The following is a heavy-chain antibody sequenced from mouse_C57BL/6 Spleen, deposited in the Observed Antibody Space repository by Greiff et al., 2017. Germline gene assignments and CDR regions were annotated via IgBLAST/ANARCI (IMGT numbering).Heavy chain of an antibody. J-gene: IGHJ4*01. V-gene: IGHV1-82*01. CDR3: ARPAYYSNYGYYYAMDY. Sequence: LQESGPELVKPGASVKISCKASGYAFSSSWMNWVKQRPGKGLEWIGRIYPGDGDTNYNGKFKGKATLTADKSSSTAYMQLSSLTSEDSAVYFCARPAYYSNYGYYYAMDYWGQGTSVTVSS. CDR1: GYAFSSSW. CDR2: IYPGDGDT. D-gene: IGHD2-5*01.